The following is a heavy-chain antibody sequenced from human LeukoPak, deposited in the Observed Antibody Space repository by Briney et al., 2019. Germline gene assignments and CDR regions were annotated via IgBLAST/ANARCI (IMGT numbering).Heavy chain of an antibody. D-gene: IGHD6-13*01. CDR2: IRYDGSNK. V-gene: IGHV3-30*02. J-gene: IGHJ4*02. Sequence: PGGSLRLSCAASGFTFSSYGMHWVRQAPGKGLEWVAFIRYDGSNKYYADSVKGRFTISRDNSKNTLYLQMNSLRAEDTAVYYCAKDRWPAAGTFYYFDYWGQGTLVTVSS. CDR3: AKDRWPAAGTFYYFDY. CDR1: GFTFSSYG.